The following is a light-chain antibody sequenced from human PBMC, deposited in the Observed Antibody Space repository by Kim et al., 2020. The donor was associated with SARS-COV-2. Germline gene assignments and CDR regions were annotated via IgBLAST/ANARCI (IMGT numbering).Light chain of an antibody. Sequence: GEGVTKACCVGPANVGSHVINWYQQRAGTAPKLPLCSNVYRSPGVPDRFSGARSGTSASLAISGLQSEDEADYYCVAWDDSLSGSVFGGGTQLT. CDR3: VAWDDSLSGSV. CDR2: SNV. V-gene: IGLV1-44*01. J-gene: IGLJ3*02. CDR1: PANVGSHV.